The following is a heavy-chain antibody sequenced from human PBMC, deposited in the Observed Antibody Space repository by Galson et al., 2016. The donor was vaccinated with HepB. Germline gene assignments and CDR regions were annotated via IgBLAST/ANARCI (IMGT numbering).Heavy chain of an antibody. CDR1: GFHFSTYC. CDR2: IKPDGREI. CDR3: ARVFSYDRRDYYRHFDS. D-gene: IGHD3-22*01. J-gene: IGHJ4*02. Sequence: SLRLSCAASGFHFSTYCMTWVRQAPGKGPEWVAVIKPDGREIQYVDSVKGRFTISRDDGKNSLYLQMNTLRAEDTAVYYCARVFSYDRRDYYRHFDSWGRGTLVTVSS. V-gene: IGHV3-7*03.